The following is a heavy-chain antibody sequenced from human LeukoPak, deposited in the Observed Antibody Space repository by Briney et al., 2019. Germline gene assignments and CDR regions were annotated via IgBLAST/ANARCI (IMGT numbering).Heavy chain of an antibody. CDR2: IYSSGYT. D-gene: IGHD1/OR15-1a*01. Sequence: SQTLSLTCTVSGGAIRSHYWNWIRQPAGKGLEWIGRIYSSGYTNDNPFLKSRITMSVDMSKNQFSLRLNSVTAADTAVYYCARGEHSVDSWGQGMLVTVSS. V-gene: IGHV4-4*07. J-gene: IGHJ4*02. CDR1: GGAIRSHY. CDR3: ARGEHSVDS.